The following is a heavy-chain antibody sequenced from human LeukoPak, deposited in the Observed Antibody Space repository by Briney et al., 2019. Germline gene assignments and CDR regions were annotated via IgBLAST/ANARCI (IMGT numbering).Heavy chain of an antibody. CDR1: GFTFSDYA. J-gene: IGHJ6*02. Sequence: GRSLRLSCAASGFTFSDYAMHWVRQAPGKGLEWVAVISYDGSNKYCADSVKGRFTISRDNSKNTLFLQMNSLRAEDTAVYYCARDSYGMDAWGQGTTVTVSS. CDR3: ARDSYGMDA. CDR2: ISYDGSNK. V-gene: IGHV3-30-3*01.